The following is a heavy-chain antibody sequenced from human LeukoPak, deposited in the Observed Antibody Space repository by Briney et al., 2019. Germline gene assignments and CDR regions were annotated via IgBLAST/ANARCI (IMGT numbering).Heavy chain of an antibody. Sequence: ASVKISCKASGYTFTSYYIHWVRQAPGQGLEWMGIINPSGGTTSYAQKFQGRVTMTRDTSTSTVYMDLSSLRSEDTAVYYCARGGTWLSHHYSSGKDFWGQGTLVTVSS. J-gene: IGHJ4*02. CDR2: INPSGGTT. CDR1: GYTFTSYY. CDR3: ARGGTWLSHHYSSGKDF. D-gene: IGHD6-19*01. V-gene: IGHV1-46*01.